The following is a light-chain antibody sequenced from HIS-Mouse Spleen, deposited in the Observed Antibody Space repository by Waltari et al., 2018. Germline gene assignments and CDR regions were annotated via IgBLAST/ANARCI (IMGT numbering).Light chain of an antibody. CDR2: DNN. CDR1: SSNIGNNY. J-gene: IGLJ1*01. CDR3: GTWDSSLSAYV. V-gene: IGLV1-51*01. Sequence: QSVLTQPPSVSAAPGQKVPISGSGSSSNIGNNYLPWYQQLPGTAPKLLMYDNNKRPSGIPDRFSGSKSGTSATLGITGLQTGDEADYYCGTWDSSLSAYVFGTGTKVTVL.